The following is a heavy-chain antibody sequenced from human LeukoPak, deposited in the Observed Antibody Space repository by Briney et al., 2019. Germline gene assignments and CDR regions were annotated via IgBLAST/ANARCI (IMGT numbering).Heavy chain of an antibody. CDR1: GFAFSSYS. CDR3: ARVSMIVVVITTGGFDY. CDR2: ISSSSSTI. D-gene: IGHD3-22*01. Sequence: GGSLRLSCAASGFAFSSYSMNWVRQAPGKGLEWVSYISSSSSTIYYADSVKGRFTISRDNAKNSLYLQMNSLRAEDTAVYYCARVSMIVVVITTGGFDYWGQGTLVTVSS. J-gene: IGHJ4*02. V-gene: IGHV3-48*04.